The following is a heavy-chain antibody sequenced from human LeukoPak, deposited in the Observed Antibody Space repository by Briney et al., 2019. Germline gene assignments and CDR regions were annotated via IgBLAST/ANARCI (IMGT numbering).Heavy chain of an antibody. J-gene: IGHJ4*02. Sequence: GGSLRLSCAASGFTFSSYEMNWIRQAPGKGLEWVSYISISGNTIYYADSVKGRFTISRDNAKNSLHLQMNSLRVEDTAVYYCAKFPAYYGSGSYYYFDYWGQGTLVTVSS. CDR3: AKFPAYYGSGSYYYFDY. D-gene: IGHD3-10*01. CDR2: ISISGNTI. V-gene: IGHV3-48*03. CDR1: GFTFSSYE.